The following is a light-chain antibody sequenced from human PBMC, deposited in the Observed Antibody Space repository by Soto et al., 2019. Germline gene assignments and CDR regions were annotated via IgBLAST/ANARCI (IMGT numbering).Light chain of an antibody. J-gene: IGKJ3*01. CDR2: ATS. CDR3: QKYNSAPEA. Sequence: DIQMTQSPSSLSASIGYRVTITCRASQGISNYLAWHQQKPGKTPKVLIYATSTLHSGVPSRFSGSRSGTDFTLTISSLQPEDVATYYCQKYNSAPEAFGPGTKVDIK. CDR1: QGISNY. V-gene: IGKV1-27*01.